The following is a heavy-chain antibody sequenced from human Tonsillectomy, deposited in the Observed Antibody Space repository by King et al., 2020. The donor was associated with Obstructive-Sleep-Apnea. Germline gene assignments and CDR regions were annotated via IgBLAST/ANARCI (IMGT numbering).Heavy chain of an antibody. CDR1: GFTFSNAW. V-gene: IGHV3-15*01. Sequence: VQLVESGGGLVKPGGSLRLSCAASGFTFSNAWRSWVRQAPGKGLEWVGRIKSKTDGGTTDYAAPVKGRFTISRDDSKNTLYLQMNSLKTEDTAVYYCTTDAYGEASYYYYGMDVWGQGTTVTVSS. CDR2: IKSKTDGGTT. CDR3: TTDAYGEASYYYYGMDV. D-gene: IGHD4-17*01. J-gene: IGHJ6*02.